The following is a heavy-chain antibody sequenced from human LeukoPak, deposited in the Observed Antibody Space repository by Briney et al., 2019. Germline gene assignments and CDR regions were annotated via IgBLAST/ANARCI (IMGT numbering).Heavy chain of an antibody. Sequence: SETLSLTCTVSGGSISSSSYYWGWIRQPPGKGLEWIGSIYYSGSTYYNPSLKSRVTISVDTSKNQFSLKLSSVTAADTAVYYCARGGREVILPSRYYFDYWGQGTLVTVSS. V-gene: IGHV4-39*07. CDR1: GGSISSSSYY. CDR3: ARGGREVILPSRYYFDY. J-gene: IGHJ4*02. CDR2: IYYSGST. D-gene: IGHD3-10*01.